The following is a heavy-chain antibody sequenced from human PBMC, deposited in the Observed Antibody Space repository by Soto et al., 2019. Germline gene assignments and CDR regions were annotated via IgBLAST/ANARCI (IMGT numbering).Heavy chain of an antibody. CDR1: GVTFSDYA. CDR2: ISSSGGNT. J-gene: IGHJ3*01. V-gene: IGHV3-23*01. Sequence: PXGSLRLSCSAAGVTFSDYAMTWVRQAPGKGLEWVSGISSSGGNTYYADSVKGRFTITRDNSKNTLSLQMDSLRAEDTAVYYCAKNGASSKTWYMWYYALEVWGLGTRVTVPS. CDR3: AKNGASSKTWYMWYYALEV. D-gene: IGHD3-10*01.